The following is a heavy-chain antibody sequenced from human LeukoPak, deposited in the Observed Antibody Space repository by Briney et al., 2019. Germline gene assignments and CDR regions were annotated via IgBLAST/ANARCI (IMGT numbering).Heavy chain of an antibody. D-gene: IGHD6-19*01. CDR3: VRGGRGWHQVDY. J-gene: IGHJ4*02. V-gene: IGHV3-48*03. Sequence: SVKGRFTISRDNAKNSLYLQMNSLRAEDTAVYYCVRGGRGWHQVDYWGQGTLVTVSS.